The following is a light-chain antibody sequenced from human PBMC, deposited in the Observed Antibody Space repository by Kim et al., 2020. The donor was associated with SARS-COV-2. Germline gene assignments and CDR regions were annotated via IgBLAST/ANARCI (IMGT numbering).Light chain of an antibody. CDR3: QQYNSAPLI. Sequence: ASVGDRVTITCRASQGISSYLAWYQQRPGKVPRLLIYAASTLQSGVPSRFSASGSGTDFALTISSLQPEDVATYYCQQYNSAPLIFGPGTKVDIK. V-gene: IGKV1-27*01. J-gene: IGKJ3*01. CDR1: QGISSY. CDR2: AAS.